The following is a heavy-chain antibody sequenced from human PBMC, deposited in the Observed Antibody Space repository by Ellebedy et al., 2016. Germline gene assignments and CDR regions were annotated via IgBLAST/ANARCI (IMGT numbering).Heavy chain of an antibody. CDR3: KVRSPDFHNTYDMDV. CDR1: GFTVNRYG. D-gene: IGHD5-18*01. CDR2: ISDDGSDK. J-gene: IGHJ6*02. Sequence: GGSLRLSXAASGFTVNRYGIHWVRQAPGKGLEWVALISDDGSDKIYRDSVKGRFTISRDNSRFRVYLQMSSLRVEDTGVYYAKVRSPDFHNTYDMDVWGQGTTVTVSS. V-gene: IGHV3-30*13.